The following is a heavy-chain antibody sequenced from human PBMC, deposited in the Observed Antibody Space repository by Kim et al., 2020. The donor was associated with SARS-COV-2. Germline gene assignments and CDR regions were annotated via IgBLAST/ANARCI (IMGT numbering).Heavy chain of an antibody. CDR2: IIPIFGTA. V-gene: IGHV1-69*13. CDR1: GGTFSSYA. J-gene: IGHJ4*02. Sequence: SVKVSCKASGGTFSSYAISWVRQAPGQGLEWMGGIIPIFGTANYAQKFQGRVTITADESTSTAYMELSSLRSEDTAVYYCARDYYDSSAVKGDWGQGTLVTVSS. D-gene: IGHD3-22*01. CDR3: ARDYYDSSAVKGD.